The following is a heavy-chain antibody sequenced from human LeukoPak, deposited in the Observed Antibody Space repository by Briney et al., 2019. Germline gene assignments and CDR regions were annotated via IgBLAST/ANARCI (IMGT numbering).Heavy chain of an antibody. Sequence: PSETLSLTCTVSGGSISSSSYYWGWIRQPPGKGLEWIGSIYYSGSTYYNPSLKSRVTISVDTSKNQFSLKLSSVTAADTAVYYCARGKNGDEYYFDYWGQGTLFTVSS. CDR2: IYYSGST. CDR3: ARGKNGDEYYFDY. CDR1: GGSISSSSYY. J-gene: IGHJ4*02. V-gene: IGHV4-39*07. D-gene: IGHD4-17*01.